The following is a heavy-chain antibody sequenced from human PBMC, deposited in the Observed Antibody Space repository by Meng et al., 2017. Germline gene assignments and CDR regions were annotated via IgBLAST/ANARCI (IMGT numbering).Heavy chain of an antibody. CDR2: INAGNGDT. CDR1: GYTFNNYA. D-gene: IGHD3-3*01. Sequence: QVQLVQSGAEVKQPLGASVKISCKASGYTFNNYAMRWVRQAPGQRLEWMGWINAGNGDTKFSQKFQGRVSISRDTSASTAYMELRSLRFEDTAVYYCATTLNYDFWSGFYYWGQGTLVTVSS. J-gene: IGHJ4*02. V-gene: IGHV1-3*01. CDR3: ATTLNYDFWSGFYY.